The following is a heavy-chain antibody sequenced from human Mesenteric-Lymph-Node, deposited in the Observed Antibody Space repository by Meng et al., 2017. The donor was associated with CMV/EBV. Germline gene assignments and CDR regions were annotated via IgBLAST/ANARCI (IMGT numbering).Heavy chain of an antibody. CDR3: AREYDSSGYPNWFDP. CDR1: GFTFSSYA. V-gene: IGHV3-30-3*01. CDR2: ISYDGSNK. J-gene: IGHJ5*02. D-gene: IGHD3-22*01. Sequence: GGSLRLSCAASGFTFSSYAMHWVRQAPGKGLEWVAVISYDGSNKYYADSVKGRFTISRDNSKNTLYLQMNSLRAEDTAVYYCAREYDSSGYPNWFDPWGQGTLVTVSS.